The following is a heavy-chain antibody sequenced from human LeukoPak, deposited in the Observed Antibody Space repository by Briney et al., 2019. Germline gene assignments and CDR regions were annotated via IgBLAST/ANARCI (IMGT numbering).Heavy chain of an antibody. Sequence: SVKVSCKASGGTFSSYAISWVRQAPGQGLDWMGGIIPIFGTANYAQKFQGRVTITADESTSTAYMELSSLRSEDTAVYYCARARHSSSWADYYYGMDVWGQGTTVTVSS. V-gene: IGHV1-69*13. CDR1: GGTFSSYA. CDR2: IIPIFGTA. J-gene: IGHJ6*02. D-gene: IGHD6-13*01. CDR3: ARARHSSSWADYYYGMDV.